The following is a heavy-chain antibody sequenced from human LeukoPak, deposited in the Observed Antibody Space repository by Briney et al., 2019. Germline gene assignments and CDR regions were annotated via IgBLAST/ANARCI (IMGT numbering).Heavy chain of an antibody. D-gene: IGHD4-23*01. CDR3: ARGTPTMDGDY. V-gene: IGHV3-21*01. CDR2: ISSTSTYI. J-gene: IGHJ4*02. Sequence: GGSLRLSCAASGFTFSSYSMNWVRQAPGKGLEWVSSISSTSTYIYYADSVKGRFTISRDNARNSLFLQMNSLRAEDTGMYYCARGTPTMDGDYWGQGTLVTVSS. CDR1: GFTFSSYS.